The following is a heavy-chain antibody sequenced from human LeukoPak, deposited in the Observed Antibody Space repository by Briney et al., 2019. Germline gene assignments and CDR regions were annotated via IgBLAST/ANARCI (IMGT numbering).Heavy chain of an antibody. CDR2: SHYTGNT. V-gene: IGHV4-59*08. J-gene: IGHJ4*02. CDR3: ATQAGGYASGSFDY. D-gene: IGHD5-18*01. Sequence: LKSLSLTCTVSGASIRDYHWNWVRQPLGKGREWIGYSHYTGNTDYNPSLKSRVTISVDTSKDQFSLRMTSVTAADAAIYYCATQAGGYASGSFDYWGQGTLVTVSS. CDR1: GASIRDYH.